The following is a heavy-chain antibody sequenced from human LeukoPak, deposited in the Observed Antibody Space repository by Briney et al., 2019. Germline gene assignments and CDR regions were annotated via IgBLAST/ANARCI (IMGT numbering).Heavy chain of an antibody. V-gene: IGHV5-51*01. Sequence: GESLKISCKASGYSFTNYWIGWVRQMPGKGLEWMGIIYPGDSDTRYSPSFQGQVTISADKSITTAYLSLKASDTAMYYCARHRGLYCSGGSCYPVSGMDVWGQGTTVTVSS. CDR1: GYSFTNYW. CDR3: ARHRGLYCSGGSCYPVSGMDV. CDR2: IYPGDSDT. J-gene: IGHJ6*02. D-gene: IGHD2-15*01.